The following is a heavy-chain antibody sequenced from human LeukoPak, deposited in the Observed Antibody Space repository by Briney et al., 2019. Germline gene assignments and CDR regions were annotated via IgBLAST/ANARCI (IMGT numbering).Heavy chain of an antibody. D-gene: IGHD1-26*01. CDR2: ISSSGSTI. CDR3: ARDFGHEASYWPPDGMDV. J-gene: IGHJ6*02. CDR1: GFTFSDYY. Sequence: GGSLRLSCAASGFTFSDYYMSWIRQAPGKGLEWVSYISSSGSTIYYADSVKGRFTISRDNAKNSLYLQMNSLRAEDTAVYYCARDFGHEASYWPPDGMDVWGQGTTVTVSS. V-gene: IGHV3-11*04.